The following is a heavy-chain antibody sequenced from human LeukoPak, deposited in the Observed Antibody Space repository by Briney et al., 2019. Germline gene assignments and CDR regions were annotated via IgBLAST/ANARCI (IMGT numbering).Heavy chain of an antibody. D-gene: IGHD5-18*01. Sequence: SETLSLTCTVSGGSMTYYYWTWIRQAPGKGLEWIGFVYYSGDTNSNPSLKSRVTISVDTSKNQFSLKLSSVTAADTAVYYCARGLYSPGYYFDYWGRGTPVTVSS. CDR3: ARGLYSPGYYFDY. CDR2: VYYSGDT. J-gene: IGHJ4*02. V-gene: IGHV4-59*01. CDR1: GGSMTYYY.